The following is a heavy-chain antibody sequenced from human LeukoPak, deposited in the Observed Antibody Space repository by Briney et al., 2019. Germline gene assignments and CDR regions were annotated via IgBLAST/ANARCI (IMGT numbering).Heavy chain of an antibody. CDR1: GFTFSSYS. CDR3: ARDGLAAATLHWCFDL. V-gene: IGHV3-21*01. D-gene: IGHD2-15*01. CDR2: ISSSSSYI. J-gene: IGHJ2*01. Sequence: GGSLRLSCAASGFTFSSYSMIWVRQAPGKGLEWVSSISSSSSYIYYADSVKGRFTISRDNARNSLYLQMNSLRAEDTAVYFCARDGLAAATLHWCFDLWGRGTLVTVSS.